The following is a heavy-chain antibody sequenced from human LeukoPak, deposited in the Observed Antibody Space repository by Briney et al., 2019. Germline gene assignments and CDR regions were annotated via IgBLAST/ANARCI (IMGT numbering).Heavy chain of an antibody. CDR2: MYYSGST. Sequence: PSETLSLTCAVHGGSFSSYYWSWIRQPPGKGLEWVGYMYYSGSTNYNPSLRSRVTISVDMSKNQVSLKLSSVTAADTAVYYCARDRVGQQLVGRKYYYYYMDVWGKGTTVTISS. CDR3: ARDRVGQQLVGRKYYYYYMDV. V-gene: IGHV4-59*01. D-gene: IGHD6-13*01. CDR1: GGSFSSYY. J-gene: IGHJ6*03.